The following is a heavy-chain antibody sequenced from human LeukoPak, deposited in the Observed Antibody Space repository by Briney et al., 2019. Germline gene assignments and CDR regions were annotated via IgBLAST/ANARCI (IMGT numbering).Heavy chain of an antibody. CDR1: GGSISSSSYY. D-gene: IGHD6-19*01. V-gene: IGHV4-39*01. Sequence: PSETLSLTCTVSGGSISSSSYYWGWIRQPPGKGLEWIGSIYYSGSTYYNPSLKSRVTISVDTSKNQFSLKLSSVTAADTAVYYCASLYSSGWYCLDYWGQGTLVTVSS. CDR3: ASLYSSGWYCLDY. CDR2: IYYSGST. J-gene: IGHJ4*02.